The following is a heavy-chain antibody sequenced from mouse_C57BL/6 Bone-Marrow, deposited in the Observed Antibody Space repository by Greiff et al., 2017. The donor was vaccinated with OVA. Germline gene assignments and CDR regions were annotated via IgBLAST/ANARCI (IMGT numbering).Heavy chain of an antibody. J-gene: IGHJ4*01. CDR1: GFTFSDYG. CDR2: ISSGSSTI. V-gene: IGHV5-17*01. D-gene: IGHD2-1*01. Sequence: EVMLVESGGGLVKPGGSLKLSCAASGFTFSDYGMHWVRQAPEKGLEWVAYISSGSSTIYYADTVKGRFTISRDNAKNTLFLQMTSLRSEDTAMYYCARLYCGAMDYWGQGTSVTVSS. CDR3: ARLYCGAMDY.